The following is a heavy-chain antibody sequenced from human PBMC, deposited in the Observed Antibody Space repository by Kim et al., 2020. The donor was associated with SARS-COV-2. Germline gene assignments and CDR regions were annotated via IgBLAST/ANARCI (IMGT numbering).Heavy chain of an antibody. V-gene: IGHV3-43*01. CDR1: GFTFDDYT. J-gene: IGHJ4*02. CDR2: ISWDGGST. Sequence: GGSLRLSCAASGFTFDDYTMHWVRQAPGKGLEWVSSISWDGGSTYYADSVKGRFTISRDNSKNSLYLQMNSLRTEDTALYYCAKDFHRGYSYGPNDYWGQSTRVTVST. CDR3: AKDFHRGYSYGPNDY. D-gene: IGHD5-18*01.